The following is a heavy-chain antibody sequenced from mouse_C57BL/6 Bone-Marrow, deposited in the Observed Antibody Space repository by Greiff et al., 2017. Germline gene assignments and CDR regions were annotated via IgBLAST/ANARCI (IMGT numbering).Heavy chain of an antibody. V-gene: IGHV1-43*01. J-gene: IGHJ2*01. CDR1: GYSFTGYY. CDR3: ARRPLYYDYLDY. CDR2: INPSTGGT. Sequence: EVQLQESGPELVKPGASVKISCKASGYSFTGYYMHWVKQSSEKSLEWIGEINPSTGGTSYNQKFKGKATLTVDKSSSTAYMQLKSLTSEDSAVYYCARRPLYYDYLDYWGQGTTLTVSS. D-gene: IGHD2-4*01.